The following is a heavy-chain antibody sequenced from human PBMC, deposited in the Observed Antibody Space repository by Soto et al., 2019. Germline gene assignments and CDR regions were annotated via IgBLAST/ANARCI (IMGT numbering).Heavy chain of an antibody. Sequence: QVQLVESGGGVVQPGRSLRLSCAASGFTFSSYGMHWVRQAPGKGLEWVAVISYDGSNKYYADSVKGRFTISRDNSKNTLYLQMNSLRAEATAVYYCATGPRGWYFDYWGQGPLVTVSS. J-gene: IGHJ4*02. D-gene: IGHD6-19*01. CDR2: ISYDGSNK. CDR3: ATGPRGWYFDY. CDR1: GFTFSSYG. V-gene: IGHV3-30*03.